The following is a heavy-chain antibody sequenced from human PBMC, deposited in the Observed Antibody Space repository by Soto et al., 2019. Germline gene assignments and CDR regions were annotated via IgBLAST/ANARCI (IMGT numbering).Heavy chain of an antibody. J-gene: IGHJ4*02. CDR2: IYYSGST. D-gene: IGHD6-13*01. V-gene: IGHV4-59*12. CDR3: ASGQQLVRNY. Sequence: PSETLSLTCTVSGGSISSYYWSWIRQPPGKGLEWIGYIYYSGSTNYNPSLKSRVTISVDTSKNQFSLKLSSVTAVDTAVYYCASGQQLVRNYWGQGTLVTVSS. CDR1: GGSISSYY.